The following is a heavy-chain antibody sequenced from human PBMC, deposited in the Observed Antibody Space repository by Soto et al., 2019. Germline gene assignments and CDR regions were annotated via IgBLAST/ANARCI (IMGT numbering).Heavy chain of an antibody. J-gene: IGHJ4*02. CDR1: GGSFGGFD. D-gene: IGHD4-17*01. Sequence: PSQPMPLPCTVLGGSFGGFDCSWISKPTGKGLEWIGSIYYSGSTYYNPSLKSRVTISVDTSKNQFSLKLSSVTAADTTVYYRARRTLYGDYGVRYFDYWGQGTLVTVSS. V-gene: IGHV4-39*01. CDR2: IYYSGST. CDR3: ARRTLYGDYGVRYFDY.